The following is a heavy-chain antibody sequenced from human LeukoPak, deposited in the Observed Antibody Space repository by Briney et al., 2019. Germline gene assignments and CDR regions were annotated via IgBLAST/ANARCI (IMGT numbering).Heavy chain of an antibody. J-gene: IGHJ4*02. CDR3: AKGRGSWYGVYFDY. D-gene: IGHD6-13*01. V-gene: IGHV3-23*01. CDR1: GFTFSSYA. CDR2: ISGSGGST. Sequence: GGSLRLSCVASGFTFSSYAMSWVRQAPGKGLEWVSAISGSGGSTYYADSVKGRFTISRDNSKNTLYLQMNSLRAEDTAVYYCAKGRGSWYGVYFDYWGQGTLVTVSS.